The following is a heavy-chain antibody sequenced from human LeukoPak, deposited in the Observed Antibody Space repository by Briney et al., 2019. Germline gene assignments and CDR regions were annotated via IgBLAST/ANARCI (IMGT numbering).Heavy chain of an antibody. CDR2: INSDWSST. CDR1: GFTFSSYC. CDR3: ARDTYDYVWGSYRLGDY. D-gene: IGHD3-16*02. Sequence: GGSLRLSCAVSGFTFSSYCMHWVRHAPATGLVWVSRINSDWSSTSYADSLKGRFTISREHAKSTLYLQMNSRRAEDTAVYYCARDTYDYVWGSYRLGDYWGQGTLVTVSS. J-gene: IGHJ4*02. V-gene: IGHV3-74*01.